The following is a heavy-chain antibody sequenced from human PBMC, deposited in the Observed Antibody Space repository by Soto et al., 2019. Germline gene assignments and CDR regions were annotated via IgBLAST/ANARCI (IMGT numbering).Heavy chain of an antibody. Sequence: QMQLVESGGGVVQPGRSLRLSCAASGFTFRSYGIHWVRQAPGKGLEWVALIWFDGSKKYYVDSVKGRFAVSRDNSKNTLYLQMNSLSVEDTAVYYCARDRLVPYGYGMVVWGQGTTVTVSS. D-gene: IGHD2-2*01. J-gene: IGHJ6*02. CDR3: ARDRLVPYGYGMVV. CDR2: IWFDGSKK. CDR1: GFTFRSYG. V-gene: IGHV3-33*01.